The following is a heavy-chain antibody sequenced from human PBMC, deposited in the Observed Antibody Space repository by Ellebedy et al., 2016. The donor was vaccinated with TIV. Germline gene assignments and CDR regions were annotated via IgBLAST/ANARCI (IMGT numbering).Heavy chain of an antibody. CDR1: GGSFSSSSYY. J-gene: IGHJ4*02. CDR3: AKVIVTGDRCRGFLES. Sequence: SETLSLTCTVSGGSFSSSSYYWGWIRQPPGKGLEWIGSIYYSGSTYYNPSLKSRVTISVDTSKNQFSLKLSSVTAADTAVYYCAKVIVTGDRCRGFLESWGQGTPVTVSS. D-gene: IGHD7-27*01. CDR2: IYYSGST. V-gene: IGHV4-39*07.